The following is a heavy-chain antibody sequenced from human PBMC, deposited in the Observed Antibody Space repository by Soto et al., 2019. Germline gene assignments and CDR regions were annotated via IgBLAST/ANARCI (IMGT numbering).Heavy chain of an antibody. J-gene: IGHJ1*01. CDR3: EVRGGYGGKGSR. Sequence: QVQLVQSGAEVKKPGSSVKVSCKASGGTFSSYTISWVRQAPGQGLEWMGRIIPILGIANYAQKFQGRVTITADQSTSTAYMELGSLRSEDTAGYYCEVRGGYGGKGSRWGQGTLVTVSS. CDR2: IIPILGIA. D-gene: IGHD2-15*01. V-gene: IGHV1-69*02. CDR1: GGTFSSYT.